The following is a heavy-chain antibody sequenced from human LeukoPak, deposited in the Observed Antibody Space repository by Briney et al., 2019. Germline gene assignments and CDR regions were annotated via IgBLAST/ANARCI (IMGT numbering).Heavy chain of an antibody. CDR1: GFTFFSYT. D-gene: IGHD5-12*01. CDR3: ARDNVDIVATTYYYYYYYMDV. J-gene: IGHJ6*03. CDR2: ISSTRSYI. V-gene: IGHV3-21*01. Sequence: GGSLRLSCAASGFTFFSYTMNWVRQAPGKGLEWVSSISSTRSYIYYADSVKGRFTISRDNAKNSLYLQMNSLRAEDTAVYYCARDNVDIVATTYYYYYYYMDVWGKGTTVTISS.